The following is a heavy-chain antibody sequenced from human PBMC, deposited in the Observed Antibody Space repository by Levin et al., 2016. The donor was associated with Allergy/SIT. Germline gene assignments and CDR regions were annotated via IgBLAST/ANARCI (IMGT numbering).Heavy chain of an antibody. V-gene: IGHV4-39*07. Sequence: SETLSLTCTVSGGSISSSSYYWGWIRQPPGKGLEWIGEINHSGSTNYNPSLKSRVTISVDTSKNQFSLKLSSVTAADTAVYYCVGSSSWYVWFDPWGQGTLVTVSS. J-gene: IGHJ5*02. CDR2: INHSGST. CDR3: VGSSSWYVWFDP. CDR1: GGSISSSSYY. D-gene: IGHD6-13*01.